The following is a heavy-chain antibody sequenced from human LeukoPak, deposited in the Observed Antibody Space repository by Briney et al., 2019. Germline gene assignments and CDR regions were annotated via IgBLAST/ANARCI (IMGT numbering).Heavy chain of an antibody. V-gene: IGHV1-18*01. CDR2: ISAYNGNT. CDR3: ARSHYDFWSGYYTGIDY. D-gene: IGHD3-3*01. Sequence: ASVTVSCTASGYTFTSYGISWVRQAPGQGLEWMGWISAYNGNTNYAQKLQGRVTMTTDTSTSTAYMELRSLRSDDTAVYYCARSHYDFWSGYYTGIDYWGQGTLVTVSS. J-gene: IGHJ4*02. CDR1: GYTFTSYG.